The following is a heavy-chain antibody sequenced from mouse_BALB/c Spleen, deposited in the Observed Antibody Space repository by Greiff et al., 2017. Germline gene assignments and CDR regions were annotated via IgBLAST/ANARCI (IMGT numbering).Heavy chain of an antibody. CDR1: GFNIKDYY. Sequence: VQLKQSGAELVRSGASVKLSCTASGFNIKDYYMHWVKQRPEQGLEWIGWIDPENGDTEYAPKFQGKATMTADTSSNTAYLQLSSLTSEDTAVYYCNSLYDYDGGDYWGQGTSVTVSS. J-gene: IGHJ4*01. CDR2: IDPENGDT. CDR3: NSLYDYDGGDY. D-gene: IGHD2-4*01. V-gene: IGHV14-4*02.